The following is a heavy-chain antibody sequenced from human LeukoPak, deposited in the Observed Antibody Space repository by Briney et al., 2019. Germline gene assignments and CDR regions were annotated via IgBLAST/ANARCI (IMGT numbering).Heavy chain of an antibody. D-gene: IGHD3-22*01. CDR3: ARAYTAYYYDSSGFDKPPYYYYYYGMDV. V-gene: IGHV3-11*01. J-gene: IGHJ6*02. CDR2: ISSSGSSI. CDR1: GFTFSDYY. Sequence: PGGSLRLSCAASGFTFSDYYMSWIRQAPGKGLEWVSYISSSGSSIDYADSVKGRFTISRDNAKNSLYLQMNSLRAEDTAVYYCARAYTAYYYDSSGFDKPPYYYYYYGMDVWGQGTTVTVSS.